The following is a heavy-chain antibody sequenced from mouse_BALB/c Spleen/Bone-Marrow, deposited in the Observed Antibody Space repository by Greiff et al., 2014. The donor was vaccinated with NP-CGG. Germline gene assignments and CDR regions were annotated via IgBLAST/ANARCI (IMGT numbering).Heavy chain of an antibody. J-gene: IGHJ4*01. CDR3: TIYRYDEDAMDY. CDR1: GYSFTSYW. D-gene: IGHD2-12*01. V-gene: IGHV1-5*01. CDR2: IYPGNSEI. Sequence: EVHLVESGTVLPRPGTSVRMSCKASGYSFTSYWMHWVKQRPGQGLEWIGAIYPGNSEISYNQKFKGKAKLTAVTSASTAYMELSSLTNEDSAVYYCTIYRYDEDAMDYWGQGTSVTVSS.